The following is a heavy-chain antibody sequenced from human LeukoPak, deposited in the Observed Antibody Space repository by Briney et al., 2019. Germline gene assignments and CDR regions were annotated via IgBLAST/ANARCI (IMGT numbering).Heavy chain of an antibody. Sequence: SVKVSCKASGGTFSSYAISWVRQAPGQGLEWVGRIIPILGIANYAQKFQGRVTITADKSTSTAYMELSSLRSEDTAVYYCAAALTSRQVDYWGQGTLVTVSS. D-gene: IGHD3-16*01. CDR1: GGTFSSYA. V-gene: IGHV1-69*04. CDR3: AAALTSRQVDY. J-gene: IGHJ4*02. CDR2: IIPILGIA.